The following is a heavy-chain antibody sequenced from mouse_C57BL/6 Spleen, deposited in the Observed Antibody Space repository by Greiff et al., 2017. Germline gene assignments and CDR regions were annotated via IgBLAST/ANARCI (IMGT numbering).Heavy chain of an antibody. V-gene: IGHV14-1*01. J-gene: IGHJ3*01. Sequence: EVQVVESGAELVRPGASVKLSCTASGFNIKDYYMHWVKQRPEQGLEWIGRIDPEDGDTEYAPKFQGKATMTADTSSNTAYLQLSSLTSEDTAVYYCTCYYGSSWFAYWGQGTLVTVSA. CDR1: GFNIKDYY. CDR3: TCYYGSSWFAY. CDR2: IDPEDGDT. D-gene: IGHD1-1*01.